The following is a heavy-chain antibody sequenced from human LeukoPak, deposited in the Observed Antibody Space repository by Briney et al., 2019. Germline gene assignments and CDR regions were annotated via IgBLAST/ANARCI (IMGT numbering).Heavy chain of an antibody. D-gene: IGHD2-15*01. V-gene: IGHV3-30-3*01. Sequence: GGSLRLSCAASGFTFSSYAMHWVRQAPGKGLEWVAVISYDGSNKYYADSVKGRFTISRDNSKNTLYLQMNSLRAEDTAVYYCARYCGSGSCHRGFDYWGQGTLVTVSS. CDR1: GFTFSSYA. CDR2: ISYDGSNK. J-gene: IGHJ4*02. CDR3: ARYCGSGSCHRGFDY.